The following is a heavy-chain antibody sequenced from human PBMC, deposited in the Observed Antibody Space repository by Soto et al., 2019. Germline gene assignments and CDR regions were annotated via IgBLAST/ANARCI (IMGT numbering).Heavy chain of an antibody. Sequence: VASVKVSCKASGYTFTGYYMHWVRQAPGQGLEWMGWINPNSGGTNYAQKFQGRVTMTRDTSISTAYMELSRLRSDDTAVYYCARELTIAAPHYYGMDVWGQGTTVTVSS. V-gene: IGHV1-2*02. D-gene: IGHD6-13*01. CDR1: GYTFTGYY. CDR3: ARELTIAAPHYYGMDV. CDR2: INPNSGGT. J-gene: IGHJ6*02.